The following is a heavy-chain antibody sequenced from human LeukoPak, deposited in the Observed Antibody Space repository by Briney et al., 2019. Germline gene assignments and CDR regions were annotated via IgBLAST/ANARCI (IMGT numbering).Heavy chain of an antibody. CDR1: GGSFSGYY. V-gene: IGHV4-34*01. CDR2: INHSGST. Sequence: SETLSLTCAVYGGSFSGYYWSWIRQPPGKGLEWIGEINHSGSTNYNPSLKSRVTISVDTSKNQFSLKLSSVTAADTAVYYCANVDMATRWRRGAFDIWGQGTMVTVSS. CDR3: ANVDMATRWRRGAFDI. J-gene: IGHJ3*02. D-gene: IGHD5-24*01.